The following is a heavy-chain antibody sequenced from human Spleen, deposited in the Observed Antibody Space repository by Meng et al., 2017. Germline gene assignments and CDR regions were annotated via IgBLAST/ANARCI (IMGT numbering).Heavy chain of an antibody. V-gene: IGHV1-2*06. CDR1: GYTFTGYY. D-gene: IGHD1-20*01. J-gene: IGHJ4*02. Sequence: ASVKVSCKASGYTFTGYYMHWVRQAPGQGLEWMGRINPNSGDTHYAQRFQGRVTMTGDTSISTAYMELSGLRSDDTAMYYCARQNNWNFDYWGQGTLVTVSS. CDR3: ARQNNWNFDY. CDR2: INPNSGDT.